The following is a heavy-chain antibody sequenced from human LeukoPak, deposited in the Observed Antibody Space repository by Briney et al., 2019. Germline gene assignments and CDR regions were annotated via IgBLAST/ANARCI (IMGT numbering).Heavy chain of an antibody. J-gene: IGHJ3*02. CDR1: GGTFSSYA. CDR2: IIPILGIA. CDR3: ANAVQLERLALPDAFDI. V-gene: IGHV1-69*04. Sequence: SVKVSCKASGGTFSSYAISWVRQAPGQGLEWMGRIIPILGIANYAQKFQGRVTITADKSTSTAYMELSSLRSEDTAVYYCANAVQLERLALPDAFDIWGQGTMVTVSS. D-gene: IGHD1-1*01.